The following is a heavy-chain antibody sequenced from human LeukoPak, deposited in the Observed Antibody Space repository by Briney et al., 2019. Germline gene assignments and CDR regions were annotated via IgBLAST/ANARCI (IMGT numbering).Heavy chain of an antibody. CDR2: IHHSGST. V-gene: IGHV4-38-2*01. Sequence: KPSETLSLTCAVSGYSISSGYFWGWIRQPPGKGLEWIGSIHHSGSTYYNPSLKSRVTISLNTSKNQFSLKLSSVTAADTAVYYCATNYGSGSYYILVYWGQGTLVTVSS. J-gene: IGHJ4*02. CDR3: ATNYGSGSYYILVY. CDR1: GYSISSGYF. D-gene: IGHD3-10*01.